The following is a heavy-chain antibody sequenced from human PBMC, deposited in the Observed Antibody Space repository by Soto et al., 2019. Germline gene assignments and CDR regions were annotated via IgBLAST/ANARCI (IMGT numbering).Heavy chain of an antibody. D-gene: IGHD1-1*01. V-gene: IGHV3-30-3*01. CDR3: ARVTPGNNLYYFSGLDV. Sequence: VGSLRLSCVASGFNFGTYAIHWVRQAPGKGLQWVALIAYDGINTYYADSVKGRFTISRDNSKNTLHLQMNSLRPEDTGVYFCARVTPGNNLYYFSGLDVWGQGTSVTVSS. CDR2: IAYDGINT. J-gene: IGHJ6*02. CDR1: GFNFGTYA.